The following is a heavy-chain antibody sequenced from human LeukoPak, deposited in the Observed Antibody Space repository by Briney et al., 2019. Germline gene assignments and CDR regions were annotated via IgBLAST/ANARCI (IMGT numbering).Heavy chain of an antibody. J-gene: IGHJ3*01. Sequence: PGGSLRLSCAASGFTFSDYSMNWVRQAPGKGLEWVSYISSSSSTVYYADSVKGRFTISRDNDKESLYLHMNSLRAEDTALYYCARDAVADPPTTVPDAFHFWGQGTMVTVSS. CDR1: GFTFSDYS. D-gene: IGHD4-17*01. CDR3: ARDAVADPPTTVPDAFHF. V-gene: IGHV3-48*04. CDR2: ISSSSSTV.